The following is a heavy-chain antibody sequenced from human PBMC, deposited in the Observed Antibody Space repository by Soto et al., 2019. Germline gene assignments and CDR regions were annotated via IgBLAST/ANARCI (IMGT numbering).Heavy chain of an antibody. J-gene: IGHJ6*03. CDR3: ARGFTSARRPGFFWCCGAV. CDR2: VYYSGAT. CDR1: GGTMSGFC. Sequence: QAQLQESGPGLVRPSETLSLTCDVSGGTMSGFCWCWVRQSPGKGLEWIGNVYYSGATYYNPALKSRVTISVDTSRRQFSLRLNSVSAADTAVYYCARGFTSARRPGFFWCCGAVWGKGSTVPVFS. D-gene: IGHD6-6*01. V-gene: IGHV4-59*08.